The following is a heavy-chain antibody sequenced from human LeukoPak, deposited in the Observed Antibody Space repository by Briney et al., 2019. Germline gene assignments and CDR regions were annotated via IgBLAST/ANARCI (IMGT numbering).Heavy chain of an antibody. CDR1: GYTFTGYY. V-gene: IGHV1-2*02. CDR3: AKEGSSGWVPNY. J-gene: IGHJ4*02. CDR2: INPNSGGT. Sequence: GASVKVSCKASGYTFTGYYMHWVRQAPGQGLEWIGWINPNSGGTNFAQKFQGRVTMTRDTSISTVYMELSRLRSDDTAVYYCAKEGSSGWVPNYWGQGTLVTVSS. D-gene: IGHD6-19*01.